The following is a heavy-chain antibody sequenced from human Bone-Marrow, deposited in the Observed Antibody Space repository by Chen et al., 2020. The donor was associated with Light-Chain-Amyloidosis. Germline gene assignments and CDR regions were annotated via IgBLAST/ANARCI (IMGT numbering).Heavy chain of an antibody. V-gene: IGHV1-2*04. CDR2: INPNSGGT. D-gene: IGHD1-26*01. Sequence: QVQLVQSGAEVKKPGASVKVSGKASGYTFTGDYMHWLRQAPGQGLDWMGWINPNSGGTKYAQKFQGWVTTTRDTSISTAYMELSRLRSDDTAVYYCARDTVVGATQYYFDYWGQGTLVTVSS. CDR3: ARDTVVGATQYYFDY. CDR1: GYTFTGDY. J-gene: IGHJ4*02.